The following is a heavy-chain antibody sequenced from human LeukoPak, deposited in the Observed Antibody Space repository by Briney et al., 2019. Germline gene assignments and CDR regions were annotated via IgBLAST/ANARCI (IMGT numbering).Heavy chain of an antibody. Sequence: GGSLRLSCAATGFTFSSYSMNWVRQAPGKGLEWVSSISSSSSYIYYADSVKSRFTISRDNAKNSLYLQMNSLRAEDTAVYYCARNGGYSYGFDYWGQETLVTVSS. CDR3: ARNGGYSYGFDY. D-gene: IGHD5-18*01. CDR1: GFTFSSYS. J-gene: IGHJ4*02. CDR2: ISSSSSYI. V-gene: IGHV3-21*01.